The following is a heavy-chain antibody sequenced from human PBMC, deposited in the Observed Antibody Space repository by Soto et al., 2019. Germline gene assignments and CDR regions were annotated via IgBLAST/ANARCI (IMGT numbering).Heavy chain of an antibody. Sequence: PGGSLRLSCAASGFTFSSYEMNWVRQAPGKGLEWVSYISGSGSTIYYADSVKGRFTISRDNARTSLYLQMNSLRAEDTAVYYCARGGSDYCTSISCYSDFDYWGQGTPVTVSS. CDR1: GFTFSSYE. J-gene: IGHJ4*02. CDR3: ARGGSDYCTSISCYSDFDY. D-gene: IGHD2-2*02. V-gene: IGHV3-48*03. CDR2: ISGSGSTI.